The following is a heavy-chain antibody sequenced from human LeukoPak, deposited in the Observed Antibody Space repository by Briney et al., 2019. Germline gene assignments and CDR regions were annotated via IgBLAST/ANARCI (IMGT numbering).Heavy chain of an antibody. D-gene: IGHD4-17*01. J-gene: IGHJ6*03. V-gene: IGHV3-74*01. Sequence: GGSLRLSCAASGFSFSAYWTHWVRQAPGKGLVWVSRINSDGSGTGYADSVKGRFTISRDNSKNTLYLQMNSLRVEDTAVYYCAKGGYGDHYYYYYYMDVWGKGTTVTISS. CDR3: AKGGYGDHYYYYYYMDV. CDR2: INSDGSGT. CDR1: GFSFSAYW.